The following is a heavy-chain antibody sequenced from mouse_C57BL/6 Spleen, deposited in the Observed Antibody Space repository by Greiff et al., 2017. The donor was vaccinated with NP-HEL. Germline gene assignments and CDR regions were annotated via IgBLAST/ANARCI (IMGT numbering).Heavy chain of an antibody. J-gene: IGHJ2*01. D-gene: IGHD1-1*01. Sequence: QVQLQQPGAELVKPGASVKLSCKASGYTFTSYWMHWVKQRPGQGLEWIGMIHPSGGSTNYNEKFKSKATLTVDKSSSTAYMQLSSLTSEDSAVYYYARSTTVVDYLDDWGQGTTLTVSS. CDR3: ARSTTVVDYLDD. V-gene: IGHV1-64*01. CDR2: IHPSGGST. CDR1: GYTFTSYW.